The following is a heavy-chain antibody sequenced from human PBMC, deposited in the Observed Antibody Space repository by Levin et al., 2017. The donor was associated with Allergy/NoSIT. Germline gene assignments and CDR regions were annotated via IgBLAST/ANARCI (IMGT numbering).Heavy chain of an antibody. CDR1: GFTFSNSG. V-gene: IGHV3-30*18. J-gene: IGHJ4*02. Sequence: LSLTCAASGFTFSNSGMHWVRQAPGKGLEWVAVVSYDGSNKYYADSVKGRFTISRDNSKNTVFLQMNSLRAEDTAVYYCAKDSGHNIPLNWGQGTLVTVSS. D-gene: IGHD3-10*01. CDR2: VSYDGSNK. CDR3: AKDSGHNIPLN.